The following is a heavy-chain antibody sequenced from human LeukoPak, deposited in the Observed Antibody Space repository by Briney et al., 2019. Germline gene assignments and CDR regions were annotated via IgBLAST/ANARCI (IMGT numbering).Heavy chain of an antibody. V-gene: IGHV1-69*02. Sequence: ASVKVSCKASGGTFSSYTISWVRQAPGQGLEWMGRIIPILGIANYAQKFQGRVTITADKSTSTAYMELSSLRSEDTAVYYCARFGVIGDYEEVDYWRQGTLVTVSS. J-gene: IGHJ4*02. CDR2: IIPILGIA. CDR3: ARFGVIGDYEEVDY. D-gene: IGHD4-17*01. CDR1: GGTFSSYT.